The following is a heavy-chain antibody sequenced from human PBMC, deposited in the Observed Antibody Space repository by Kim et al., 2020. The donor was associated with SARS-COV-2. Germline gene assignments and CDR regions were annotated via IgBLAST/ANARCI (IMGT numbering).Heavy chain of an antibody. CDR3: ARDARGRIFGSADAFDI. J-gene: IGHJ3*02. CDR1: GGSISSSNW. D-gene: IGHD3-3*01. CDR2: IYHSGST. Sequence: SETLSLTCAVSGGSISSSNWWSWVRQPPGKGLEWIGEIYHSGSTNYNPSLKSRVTISVDKSKNQFSLKLSSVTAADTAVYYCARDARGRIFGSADAFDIWGQGTMVTVSS. V-gene: IGHV4-4*02.